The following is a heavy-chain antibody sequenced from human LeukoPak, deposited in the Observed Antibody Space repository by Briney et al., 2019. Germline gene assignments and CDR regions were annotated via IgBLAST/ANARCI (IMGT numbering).Heavy chain of an antibody. J-gene: IGHJ4*02. CDR3: ARGTGLDY. Sequence: GGSLRLSCEASGFIFSSYEMNWVRQAPGKGLEWVSYISSSGNSIYYADSVKGRFTVSRDNANKSLYLHMNSLRAEDTAVYYCARGTGLDYWGQGTLVTVSS. D-gene: IGHD1-14*01. V-gene: IGHV3-48*03. CDR1: GFIFSSYE. CDR2: ISSSGNSI.